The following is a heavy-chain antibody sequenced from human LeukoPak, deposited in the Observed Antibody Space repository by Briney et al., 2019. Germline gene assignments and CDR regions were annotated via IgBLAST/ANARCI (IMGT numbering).Heavy chain of an antibody. D-gene: IGHD2-15*01. V-gene: IGHV4-30-2*01. CDR2: IYHSGST. Sequence: SQTLSLTCAVSGGSISSGGYSWSWIRQPPGKGLEWIGYIYHSGSTYYNPSLKSRVTISVDRSKNQFSLKLSSVTAADTAVYYCARDTGSGYCDYWGQGTLVTVSS. J-gene: IGHJ4*02. CDR3: ARDTGSGYCDY. CDR1: GGSISSGGYS.